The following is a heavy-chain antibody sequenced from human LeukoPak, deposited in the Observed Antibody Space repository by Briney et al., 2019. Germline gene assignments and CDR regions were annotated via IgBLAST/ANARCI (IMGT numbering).Heavy chain of an antibody. CDR2: INAGNGNT. CDR3: AREGNGYYKHFDD. V-gene: IGHV1-3*01. CDR1: GYTFTSYA. D-gene: IGHD4-17*01. J-gene: IGHJ4*02. Sequence: ASVKVSCKASGYTFTSYAMHWLRQAPGQRLEWMGWINAGNGNTKYSQKFQGRVTITRDTSASTAYMELSSLRSEDTAVYYCAREGNGYYKHFDDWGQGSLVTVSS.